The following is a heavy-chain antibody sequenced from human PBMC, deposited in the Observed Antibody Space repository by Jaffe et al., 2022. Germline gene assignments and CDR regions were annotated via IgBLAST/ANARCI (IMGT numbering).Heavy chain of an antibody. Sequence: EVQLVESGGGLVQPGGSLRLSCAASGFTFSSYWMHWVRQAPGKGLVWVSRINSDGSSTSYADSVKGRFTISRDNAKNTLYLQMNSLRAEDTAVYYCARVLGARYYDFWSGYSADAFDIWGQGTMVTVSS. CDR2: INSDGSST. D-gene: IGHD3-3*01. CDR3: ARVLGARYYDFWSGYSADAFDI. V-gene: IGHV3-74*01. J-gene: IGHJ3*02. CDR1: GFTFSSYW.